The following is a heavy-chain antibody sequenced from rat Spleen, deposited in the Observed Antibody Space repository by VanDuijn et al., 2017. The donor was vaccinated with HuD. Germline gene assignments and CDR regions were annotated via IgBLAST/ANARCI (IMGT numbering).Heavy chain of an antibody. CDR1: GFIFSDYY. D-gene: IGHD1-9*01. CDR2: MSYDGGST. CDR3: TRGYYGYNYGY. V-gene: IGHV5-20*01. J-gene: IGHJ2*01. Sequence: EVQLVESDGGLVQPGRSLKFSCAASGFIFSDYYMAWVRQAPTKGLEWVATMSYDGGSTYYRDSVKGRFTISRDNAKSTLYLQMNSLRSEDTATYYCTRGYYGYNYGYWGQGVMVTVSS.